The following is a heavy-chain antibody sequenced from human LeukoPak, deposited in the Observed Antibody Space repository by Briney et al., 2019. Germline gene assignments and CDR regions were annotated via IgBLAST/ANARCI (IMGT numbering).Heavy chain of an antibody. J-gene: IGHJ6*03. D-gene: IGHD1-26*01. Sequence: GGSLRLSCAASGVTFSSYAIHWVRQAPGKGLEWVAVISYDGSNKYYADSVKGRFTISRDNSKNTLYLQMNSLRADDTAVYYCARGQRAHVEWYYYMDVWGKGTTVTVSS. CDR3: ARGQRAHVEWYYYMDV. CDR2: ISYDGSNK. V-gene: IGHV3-30*04. CDR1: GVTFSSYA.